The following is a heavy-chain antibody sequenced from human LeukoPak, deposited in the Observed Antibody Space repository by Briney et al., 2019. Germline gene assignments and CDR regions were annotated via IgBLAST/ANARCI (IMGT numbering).Heavy chain of an antibody. CDR2: IIPIFGTA. CDR1: GGTFSSYA. CDR3: ATYCSSTSCYAGYYYYGMDV. V-gene: IGHV1-69*13. Sequence: GASVKVSCKASGGTFSSYAISWVRQAPGQGLEWMGGIIPIFGTANYAQKFQGRVTITEDESTSTAYMELSSLRSEDTAVYYCATYCSSTSCYAGYYYYGMDVWGQGTTVTVSS. J-gene: IGHJ6*02. D-gene: IGHD2-2*01.